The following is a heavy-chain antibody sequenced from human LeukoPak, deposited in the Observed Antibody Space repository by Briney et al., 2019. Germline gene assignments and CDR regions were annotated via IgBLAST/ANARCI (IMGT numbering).Heavy chain of an antibody. V-gene: IGHV1-2*02. CDR1: GYIFSGYY. D-gene: IGHD3-22*01. Sequence: ASVKVSCKASGYIFSGYYMNWVREAPGQGREWMGWFNPNSGGTNYAQKFQARVTMTRDTSISTVYMEVNSLRSDDTAVYYCARSAHHDTSGYYIDYWGQGTLVTVSS. J-gene: IGHJ4*02. CDR3: ARSAHHDTSGYYIDY. CDR2: FNPNSGGT.